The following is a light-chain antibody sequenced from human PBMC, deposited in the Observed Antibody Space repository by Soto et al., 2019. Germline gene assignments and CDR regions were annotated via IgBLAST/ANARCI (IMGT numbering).Light chain of an antibody. CDR3: QQYSDSPLT. V-gene: IGKV3-20*01. Sequence: EIVLTQSPGTLSLSPGERATLSCRASQTVRTNYFAWFQHKPGQAPRLLIYGASSRATGIPDRFSGSGSGTDFTLTIHRLEPEDFAVYFCQQYSDSPLTFGGGTKVEIK. J-gene: IGKJ4*01. CDR2: GAS. CDR1: QTVRTNY.